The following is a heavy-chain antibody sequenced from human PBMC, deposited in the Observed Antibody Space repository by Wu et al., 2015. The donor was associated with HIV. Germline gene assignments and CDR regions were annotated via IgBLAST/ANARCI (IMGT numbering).Heavy chain of an antibody. D-gene: IGHD3-22*01. V-gene: IGHV1-69*11. CDR1: GYTFTSYD. CDR3: AREGEEKKSDRSGYYAYLQI. CDR2: IIPIHGAA. Sequence: QVQLVQSGAEMKKPGASVRVSCKTSGYTFTSYDIIWVRQATGQGFEWMGRIIPIHGAANYAQKFEGRVTITADESTSTAYMDLSSLTSEDTAVYYCAREGEEKKSDRSGYYAYLQIWGQGSQVTVSS. J-gene: IGHJ1*01.